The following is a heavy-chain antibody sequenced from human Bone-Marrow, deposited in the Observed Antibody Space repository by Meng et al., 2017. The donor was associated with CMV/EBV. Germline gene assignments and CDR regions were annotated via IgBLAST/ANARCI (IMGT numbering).Heavy chain of an antibody. D-gene: IGHD2-21*02. V-gene: IGHV1-18*01. CDR3: ARDLWPHIVVVTAPSEF. CDR1: GYTFSSYG. Sequence: QVQLVQSGAEVKRPGXSVKVSXKASGYTFSSYGFTWVRQAPGQGLEWLGWISTYNDNPKYAQKVQGRVTMTADTSTSTAYMELRSLTSDDTAVYYCARDLWPHIVVVTAPSEFWGQGTLVTVSA. J-gene: IGHJ4*02. CDR2: ISTYNDNP.